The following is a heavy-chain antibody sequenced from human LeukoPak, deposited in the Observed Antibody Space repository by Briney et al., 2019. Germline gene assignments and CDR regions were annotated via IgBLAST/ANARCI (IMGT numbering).Heavy chain of an antibody. CDR1: GGSFSGYY. Sequence: PSETLSLTCAVYGGSFSGYYWSWIRQPPGKGLEWIGEINHSGSTNYNPSLKSRVTISVDTSKNQFSLKLSPVTAADTAVYYCAREVRYYGSGSYYPLFDYWGQGTLVTVSS. CDR3: AREVRYYGSGSYYPLFDY. V-gene: IGHV4-34*01. J-gene: IGHJ4*02. D-gene: IGHD3-10*01. CDR2: INHSGST.